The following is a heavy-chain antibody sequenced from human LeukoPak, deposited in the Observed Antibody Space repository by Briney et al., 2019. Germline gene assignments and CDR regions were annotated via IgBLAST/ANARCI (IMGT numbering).Heavy chain of an antibody. CDR3: ARVRSGYDDDY. CDR1: GASISSHY. Sequence: PQSLSLACPVSGASISSHYRSWVRQPPGKGLERIGYIYYSGSTNYNPSLKSRVTISVDTSKNQFSLKLSSVTAADTAVYYCARVRSGYDDDYWGQGTLVTVSS. D-gene: IGHD5-12*01. CDR2: IYYSGST. J-gene: IGHJ4*02. V-gene: IGHV4-59*11.